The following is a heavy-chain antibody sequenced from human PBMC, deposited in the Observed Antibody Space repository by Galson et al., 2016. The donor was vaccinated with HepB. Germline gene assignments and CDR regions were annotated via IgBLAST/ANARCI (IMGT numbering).Heavy chain of an antibody. CDR1: GGFISSYY. CDR3: ARITPLLHYAMDV. D-gene: IGHD1-14*01. Sequence: ETLSLTCTVSGGFISSYYWSWIRQPPGKGLEWIGYIFYNGSPNYFPSLKSRVTISLDASKNQFSLKLISVTAADTAVYYCARITPLLHYAMDVWGQGTTVTVSS. V-gene: IGHV4-59*01. J-gene: IGHJ6*02. CDR2: IFYNGSP.